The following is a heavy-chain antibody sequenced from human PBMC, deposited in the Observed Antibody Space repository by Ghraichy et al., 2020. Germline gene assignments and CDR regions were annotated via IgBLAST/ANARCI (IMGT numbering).Heavy chain of an antibody. CDR1: GYTFTSYG. Sequence: ASVKVSCKASGYTFTSYGISWVRQAPGQGLEWMGWISAYNGNTNYAQKLQGRVTMTTDTSTSTAYMELRSLRSDDTAVYYCARDRVTMIVVVITPEYYFDYWGQGTLVTVSS. V-gene: IGHV1-18*01. D-gene: IGHD3-22*01. CDR3: ARDRVTMIVVVITPEYYFDY. J-gene: IGHJ4*02. CDR2: ISAYNGNT.